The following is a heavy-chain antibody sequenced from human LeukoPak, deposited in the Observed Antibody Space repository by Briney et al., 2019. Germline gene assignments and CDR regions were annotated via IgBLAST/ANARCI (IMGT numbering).Heavy chain of an antibody. D-gene: IGHD3-22*01. CDR3: AKSNGYGLIDI. CDR1: GGSFSAYY. V-gene: IGHV4-34*01. J-gene: IGHJ3*02. Sequence: SETLSLTCAVYGGSFSAYYWNWIRQPPGKGLEWIGEINHSGSTNYNPSLKSRVTISVDTSRNQFSLKLNSVTAADTAVYYCAKSNGYGLIDIWGQGTMVTVSS. CDR2: INHSGST.